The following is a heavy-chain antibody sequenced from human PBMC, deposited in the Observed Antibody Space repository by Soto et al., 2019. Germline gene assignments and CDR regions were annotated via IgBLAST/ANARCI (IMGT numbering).Heavy chain of an antibody. V-gene: IGHV4-30-4*01. CDR1: GGSISSGDYY. D-gene: IGHD1-26*01. J-gene: IGHJ4*02. CDR3: ARARGGSYYRYYFDY. Sequence: SETLSLTCTVSGGSISSGDYYWSWIRQPPGKGLEWIGYIYYSGSTYYNPSLKSRVTISVDTSKNQFSLRLSSVTAADTAVYYCARARGGSYYRYYFDYWGQGTLVTVSS. CDR2: IYYSGST.